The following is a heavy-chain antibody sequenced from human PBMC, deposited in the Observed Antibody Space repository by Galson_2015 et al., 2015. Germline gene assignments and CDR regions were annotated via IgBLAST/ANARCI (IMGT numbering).Heavy chain of an antibody. CDR2: IYYSGST. CDR3: ARGPGYSGNDPIDY. V-gene: IGHV4-59*01. J-gene: IGHJ4*02. D-gene: IGHD5-12*01. Sequence: SETLSLTCTVSGGSISSYHWSWIRQPPVKGLEWIGYIYYSGSTNYNPSLKSRVTISVDTSKNQFSLKLSSVTAADTAVYYCARGPGYSGNDPIDYWGQGTLVTVSS. CDR1: GGSISSYH.